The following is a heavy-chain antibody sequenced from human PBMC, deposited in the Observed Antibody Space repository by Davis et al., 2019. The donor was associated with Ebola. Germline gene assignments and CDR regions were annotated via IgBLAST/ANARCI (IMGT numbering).Heavy chain of an antibody. CDR1: GFTFSSYA. CDR2: ISYDGSNK. V-gene: IGHV3-30-3*01. J-gene: IGHJ6*02. Sequence: GESLKISCAASGFTFSSYAMHWVRQAPGKGLEWVAVISYDGSNKYYADSVKGRFTISRDNSKNTLYLQMNSLRAEDTAVYYCARDEKYYYYGMDVWGQGTTVTVSS. CDR3: ARDEKYYYYGMDV.